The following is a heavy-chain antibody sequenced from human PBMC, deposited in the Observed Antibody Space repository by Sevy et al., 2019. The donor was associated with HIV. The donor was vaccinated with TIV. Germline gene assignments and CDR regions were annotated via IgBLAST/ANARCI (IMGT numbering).Heavy chain of an antibody. CDR2: ISTYNGKT. J-gene: IGHJ4*02. D-gene: IGHD2-21*01. CDR3: VRVFGDFDT. V-gene: IGHV1-18*01. Sequence: ASVKVSCKTSGYTFSNYGISWVRQAPGQGLEWMGWISTYNGKTEYTKNLQGRVTLTTDTSTNTAYMELRSLTSDDTAVYYCVRVFGDFDTWGQGTLVTVSS. CDR1: GYTFSNYG.